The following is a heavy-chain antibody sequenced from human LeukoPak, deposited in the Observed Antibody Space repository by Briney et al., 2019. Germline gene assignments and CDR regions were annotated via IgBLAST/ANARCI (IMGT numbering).Heavy chain of an antibody. CDR2: IGGYSLTV. D-gene: IGHD3-10*01. CDR3: AKGQMVRGVTTSYYMDA. CDR1: GFTFSSDV. J-gene: IGHJ6*03. Sequence: PGGSLRLSCAASGFTFSSDVMSWVRQAPGKGLEWVSAIGGYSLTVYNAQSLKGRFTVSRDNSKNTLYLQVTDLRVDATAVYYCAKGQMVRGVTTSYYMDAWGKGTRVTVSS. V-gene: IGHV3-23*01.